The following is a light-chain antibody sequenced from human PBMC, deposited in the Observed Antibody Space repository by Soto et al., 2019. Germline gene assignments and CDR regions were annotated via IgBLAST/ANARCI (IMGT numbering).Light chain of an antibody. Sequence: TQSPSFLSASVGDRVTITCRASQSINNDLAWYQHKPGQAPRLLIYGASTRAIGVPARFSGSGSGTEFTLTIDSLQSDDFAVYYCQQYDNWPPITFGQGTRLEIK. CDR3: QQYDNWPPIT. CDR1: QSINND. V-gene: IGKV3-15*01. J-gene: IGKJ5*01. CDR2: GAS.